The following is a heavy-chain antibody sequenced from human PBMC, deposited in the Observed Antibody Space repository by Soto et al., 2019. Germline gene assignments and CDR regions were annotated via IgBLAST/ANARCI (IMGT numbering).Heavy chain of an antibody. CDR3: ARGPSTIFGVAPTYTFDP. CDR1: GFTFSSYS. V-gene: IGHV3-21*01. D-gene: IGHD3-3*01. J-gene: IGHJ5*02. Sequence: SLTLSCAASGFTFSSYSMNWVRQAPGKGLEWVSSISSSSSYIYYADSVKGRFTISRDNAKNSLYLQMNSLRAEDTAVYYCARGPSTIFGVAPTYTFDPCGQGTLVTVSS. CDR2: ISSSSSYI.